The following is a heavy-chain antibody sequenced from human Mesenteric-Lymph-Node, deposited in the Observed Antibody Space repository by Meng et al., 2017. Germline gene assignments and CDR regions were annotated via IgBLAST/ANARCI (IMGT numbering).Heavy chain of an antibody. CDR1: GFSFTTYE. J-gene: IGHJ6*02. D-gene: IGHD3-22*01. V-gene: IGHV3-23*01. Sequence: GESLKISCAASGFSFTTYEVHSVRQAPGKGLEWVSAISGSGGSTYYEDSVKGRFTISRDNAKNSLYLQMNRLRAEDTALYYCAGSSGYYQGPYYYYGMDVWGQGTTVTVSS. CDR2: ISGSGGST. CDR3: AGSSGYYQGPYYYYGMDV.